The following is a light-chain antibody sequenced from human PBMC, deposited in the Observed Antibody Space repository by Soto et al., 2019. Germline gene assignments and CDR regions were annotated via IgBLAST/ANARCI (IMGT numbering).Light chain of an antibody. CDR2: DVS. CDR3: QQYDKYWT. V-gene: IGKV1-5*01. J-gene: IGKJ1*01. CDR1: QSISRW. Sequence: DIQMTQSPSTLSASVGDRVTITCRASQSISRWLAWYQQKPGKAPKLLIYDVSNLQSGVPSRFSGGGSGTEFTLTISSLQPDDVATYYCQQYDKYWTFGQGTKVDNK.